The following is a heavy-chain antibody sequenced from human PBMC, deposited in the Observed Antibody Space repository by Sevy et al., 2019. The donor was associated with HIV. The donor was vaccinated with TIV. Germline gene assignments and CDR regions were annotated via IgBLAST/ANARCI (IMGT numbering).Heavy chain of an antibody. V-gene: IGHV3-66*02. J-gene: IGHJ4*02. CDR2: IVSSGST. Sequence: VGSLRLSCAISGFTVNDKYIIWVRQAPGKELEWVSVIVSSGSTYYADSAKGRFTISRDNSKNTVDLQMNSVRAEDTAVYYCVSLFLSYRSGWSYFDYWGQGTLVTVSS. D-gene: IGHD6-19*01. CDR3: VSLFLSYRSGWSYFDY. CDR1: GFTVNDKY.